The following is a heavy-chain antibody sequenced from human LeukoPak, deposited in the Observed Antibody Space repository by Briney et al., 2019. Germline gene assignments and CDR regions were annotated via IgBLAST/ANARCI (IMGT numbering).Heavy chain of an antibody. CDR3: ARDVEMATTDDAFDI. CDR1: GYSISSGYY. J-gene: IGHJ3*02. D-gene: IGHD5-24*01. Sequence: KPSETLSLTCTVSGYSISSGYYWGWIRQPPGKGLEWIGSIYHSGSTYYNPSLKSRVTISVDTSKNQFSLKLSSVTAADTAVYYCARDVEMATTDDAFDIWGQGTMVTVSS. CDR2: IYHSGST. V-gene: IGHV4-38-2*02.